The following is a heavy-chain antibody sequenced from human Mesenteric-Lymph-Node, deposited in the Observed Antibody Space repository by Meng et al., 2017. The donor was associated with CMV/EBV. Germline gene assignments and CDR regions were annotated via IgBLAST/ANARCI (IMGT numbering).Heavy chain of an antibody. Sequence: GESLKISCAASGFTFSDYAMSWVRQAPGKGLEWVSLIYSGASSTYYADSVKGRFTISRDNSKNTLYLQMNSLRAEDTAVYYCAKSGTRYCSITSCSNWFDPWGQGTLVTVSS. J-gene: IGHJ5*02. D-gene: IGHD2-2*01. CDR1: GFTFSDYA. CDR3: AKSGTRYCSITSCSNWFDP. CDR2: IYSGASST. V-gene: IGHV3-23*03.